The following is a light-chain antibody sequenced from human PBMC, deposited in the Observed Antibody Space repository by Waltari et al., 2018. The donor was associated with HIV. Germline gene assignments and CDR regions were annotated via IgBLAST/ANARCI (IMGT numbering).Light chain of an antibody. CDR3: SSYTSSISLVV. V-gene: IGLV2-14*01. CDR1: SSDIGGYDY. Sequence: QSALTQPASVSGSLGQSITLSCTGTSSDIGGYDYVSWYQQHPGRAPKLLILGVANRPSGVSSRFSASKSGNTASLTISGLQAEDEADYYCSSYTSSISLVVFGGGTKLTVL. CDR2: GVA. J-gene: IGLJ3*02.